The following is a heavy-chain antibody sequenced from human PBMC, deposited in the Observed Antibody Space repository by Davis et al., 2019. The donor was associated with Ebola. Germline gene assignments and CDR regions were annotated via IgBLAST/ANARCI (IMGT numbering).Heavy chain of an antibody. CDR3: ARQKCGGGSCYGRRYYYYGMDV. D-gene: IGHD2-15*01. CDR1: GGSFSGYY. Sequence: MPSETLSLTCAVYGGSFSGYYWSWIRQPPGKGLEWIGEINHSGSTNYNPSLKSRVTISVDTSKNQFSLKLSSVTAADTTVYYCARQKCGGGSCYGRRYYYYGMDVWGHGTTVTVSS. J-gene: IGHJ6*02. CDR2: INHSGST. V-gene: IGHV4-34*01.